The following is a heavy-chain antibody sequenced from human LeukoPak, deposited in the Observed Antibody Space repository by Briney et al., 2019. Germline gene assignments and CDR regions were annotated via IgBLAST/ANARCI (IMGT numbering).Heavy chain of an antibody. D-gene: IGHD2-15*01. Sequence: GGSLRLSCAASELTSSTSWMSWVRQAPGKGLEWVALIWYDGNNKEYADSVKGRFTISRDNSKNTLYLQMNSLRAEDTAVYYCVRYCNGGNCYRDAFDIWGQGTMVTVSS. CDR3: VRYCNGGNCYRDAFDI. V-gene: IGHV3-33*08. CDR1: ELTSSTSW. J-gene: IGHJ3*02. CDR2: IWYDGNNK.